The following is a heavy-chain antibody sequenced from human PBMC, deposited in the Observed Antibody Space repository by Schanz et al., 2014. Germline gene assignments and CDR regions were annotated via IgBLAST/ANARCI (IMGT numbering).Heavy chain of an antibody. CDR3: ARPRFDYGEVDY. CDR2: MSYDGSIK. Sequence: VQLVESGGGLVQPGGSLRLSCAASGFTFSSYGMHWVRQAPGKGLEWVAAMSYDGSIKYYGDSVKGRFTISRENAKNTLYLQMNSLRAEDTAVYYCARPRFDYGEVDYWGQGTLVTVSS. CDR1: GFTFSSYG. V-gene: IGHV3-33*01. D-gene: IGHD4-17*01. J-gene: IGHJ4*02.